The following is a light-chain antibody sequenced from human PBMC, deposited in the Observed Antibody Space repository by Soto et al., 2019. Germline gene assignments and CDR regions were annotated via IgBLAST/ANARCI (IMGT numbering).Light chain of an antibody. CDR2: GAS. CDR3: QQYNNWPLT. J-gene: IGKJ5*01. CDR1: QSVSTSH. Sequence: EIVVTQSPGTLSLSPGERATLSCRASQSVSTSHLAWYQQKPGQAPRLLIYGASNRATGIPDRFSGSGSGTDFSLTISRLEPEDFAVYYCQQYNNWPLTFGPGTRLEIK. V-gene: IGKV3-20*01.